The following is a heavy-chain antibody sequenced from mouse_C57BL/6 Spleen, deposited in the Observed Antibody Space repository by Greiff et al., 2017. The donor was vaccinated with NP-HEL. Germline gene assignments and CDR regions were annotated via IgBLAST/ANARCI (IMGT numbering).Heavy chain of an antibody. CDR2: IDPENGDT. Sequence: VQLKQSGAELVRPGASVKLSCTASGFNIKDDYMHWVKRRPEQGLEWIGWIDPENGDTEYASKFQGKATITADTSSNTAYLQLSSLTSEDTAVYYCTTRWVAYWGQGTLVTVSA. V-gene: IGHV14-4*01. CDR3: TTRWVAY. CDR1: GFNIKDDY. J-gene: IGHJ3*01.